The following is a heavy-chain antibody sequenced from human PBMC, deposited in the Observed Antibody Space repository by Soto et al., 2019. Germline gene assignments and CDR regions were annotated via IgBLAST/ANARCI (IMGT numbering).Heavy chain of an antibody. D-gene: IGHD2-2*01. Sequence: PSETLSLTCTVSGGSISSYYWSWIRQPPGKGLEWIGYIYYSGSTNYNPSLKSRVTISVDTSKNQFSLKLSSVTAADTAVYYCARETVVVVPAAVTGYRNPLTYCYYMDVWGKGTTVTVSS. J-gene: IGHJ6*03. CDR1: GGSISSYY. V-gene: IGHV4-59*01. CDR2: IYYSGST. CDR3: ARETVVVVPAAVTGYRNPLTYCYYMDV.